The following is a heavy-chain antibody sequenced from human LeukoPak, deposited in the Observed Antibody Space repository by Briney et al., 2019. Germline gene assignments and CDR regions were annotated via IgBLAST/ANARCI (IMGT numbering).Heavy chain of an antibody. J-gene: IGHJ4*02. CDR1: GGSMNSFY. D-gene: IGHD3-3*01. V-gene: IGHV4-4*09. CDR3: AASPYFDFWTGLKFDS. CDR2: IYPRGST. Sequence: SETLSLTCTVSGGSMNSFYWTWIRQPPGKGLEWVGHIYPRGSTKYNPSLKSRLTISVDTPKNQFSLNLSSVTAADTAVYYCAASPYFDFWTGLKFDSWGQGSLVTVSS.